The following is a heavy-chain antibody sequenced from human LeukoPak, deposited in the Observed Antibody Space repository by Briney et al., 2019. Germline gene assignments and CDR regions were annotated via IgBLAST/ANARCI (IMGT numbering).Heavy chain of an antibody. V-gene: IGHV1-46*01. D-gene: IGHD3-16*01. CDR2: INPSGTTT. Sequence: GASVKVSCKASGYTFTTHYMHWVRQAPGQGLEWMGLINPSGTTTNYAQKFQGRVTMTEDTSTDTAYMELSRLRSDDTAVYYCARDQAPRMITFGGPRRWFDPWGQGTLVTVSS. CDR1: GYTFTTHY. CDR3: ARDQAPRMITFGGPRRWFDP. J-gene: IGHJ5*02.